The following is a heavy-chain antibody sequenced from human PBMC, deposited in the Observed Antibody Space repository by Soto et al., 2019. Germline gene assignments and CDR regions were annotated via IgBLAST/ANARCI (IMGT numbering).Heavy chain of an antibody. Sequence: EVQLLESGGGLVQPGESLRLSCAASGYSFGSYAMMWVRQAPGKGLEWVSSISTSGSTYYADSIKGRFTFSRDNSRNTVYLQMTSLRAEDTAVYYCARDLRSASGWYAPGYWGQGTLVTVSS. V-gene: IGHV3-23*01. CDR3: ARDLRSASGWYAPGY. CDR1: GYSFGSYA. J-gene: IGHJ4*02. CDR2: ISTSGST. D-gene: IGHD6-19*01.